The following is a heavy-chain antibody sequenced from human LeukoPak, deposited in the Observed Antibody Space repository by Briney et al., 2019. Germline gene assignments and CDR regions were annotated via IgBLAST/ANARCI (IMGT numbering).Heavy chain of an antibody. D-gene: IGHD3-9*01. CDR3: ARGYYDVLTGHPKNFDY. CDR2: ISLSGHT. CDR1: GGSITTTNY. V-gene: IGHV4-4*02. J-gene: IGHJ4*02. Sequence: SETLSLTCGVSGGSITTTNYWSWVRQPPGQGLEWIGEISLSGHTNYNPSLRSRVTMSLDESKNHLSLILASVTAADTAVYYCARGYYDVLTGHPKNFDYWGQGTLVTVSS.